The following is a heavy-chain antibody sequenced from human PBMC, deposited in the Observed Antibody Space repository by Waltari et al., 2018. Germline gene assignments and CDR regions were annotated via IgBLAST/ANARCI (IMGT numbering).Heavy chain of an antibody. CDR3: ARVLFNWNYFDY. D-gene: IGHD1-20*01. V-gene: IGHV3-21*04. CDR2: ISSSSSYI. J-gene: IGHJ4*02. CDR1: GFTFSSYS. Sequence: EVQLVESGGGLVKPGGSLRLSCAASGFTFSSYSMNWVRQAPGKGLEWVSSISSSSSYIYYADSVKGRFTISRDNAKNSLYLQMNSLRAEDTAVYYCARVLFNWNYFDYWGQGTLVTVSS.